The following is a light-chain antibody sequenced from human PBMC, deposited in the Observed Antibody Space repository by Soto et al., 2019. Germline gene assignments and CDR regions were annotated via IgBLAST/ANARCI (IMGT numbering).Light chain of an antibody. V-gene: IGKV1-5*03. CDR1: QTISSW. CDR2: KAS. CDR3: QQYNSYLIT. Sequence: DIQMTQSPSTLSGSVGDRVTITCRASQTISSWLAWYQQKPGKAPKLLIYKASSLESGVPSRFSGSGSGTEFTLTISSLQPDDFATYYCQQYNSYLITFGQGTRLAIK. J-gene: IGKJ5*01.